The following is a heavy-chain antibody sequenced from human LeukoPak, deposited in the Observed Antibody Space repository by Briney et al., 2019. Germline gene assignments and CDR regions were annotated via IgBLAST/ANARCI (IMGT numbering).Heavy chain of an antibody. CDR3: ARRGAVAGAFDI. V-gene: IGHV3-21*01. CDR1: GFIFSSYS. J-gene: IGHJ3*02. D-gene: IGHD6-19*01. CDR2: ISTSSSYI. Sequence: PGGSLRLSCAASGFIFSSYSMNWVRQAPGKGLERVSFISTSSSYIYYADSVKGRFTISRDNAKNSLYLQMNSLRAEDTAVYYCARRGAVAGAFDIWGQGTKVTVSS.